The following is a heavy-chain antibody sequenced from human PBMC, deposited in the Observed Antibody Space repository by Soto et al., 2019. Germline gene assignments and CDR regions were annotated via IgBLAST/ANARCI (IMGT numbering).Heavy chain of an antibody. CDR3: AREGAGYSSGWYYFDY. J-gene: IGHJ4*02. Sequence: QVQLQQWGAGLLKPSETLSLTCAVYGGSFSGYYWSWIRQPPGKGLEWIGEINHSGSTNYNPSLKSRVTISVDTSKNQFSLKLSSVTAADTAVYYCAREGAGYSSGWYYFDYWGQGTLVTVSS. CDR1: GGSFSGYY. D-gene: IGHD6-19*01. CDR2: INHSGST. V-gene: IGHV4-34*01.